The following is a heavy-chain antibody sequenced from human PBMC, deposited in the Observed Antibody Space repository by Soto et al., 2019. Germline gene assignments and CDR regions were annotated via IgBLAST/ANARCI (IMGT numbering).Heavy chain of an antibody. Sequence: SETLSLTGAVSGFFISSGNYWGWLRKPPGKGLEWIGSIFHGGNTYYNPSLKSRVTISVDMSKNQFSLKLNSVTAADTAVYYCARARWYDAFDVWGQGTVVTVSS. CDR1: GFFISSGNY. CDR3: ARARWYDAFDV. V-gene: IGHV4-38-2*01. J-gene: IGHJ3*01. D-gene: IGHD2-15*01. CDR2: IFHGGNT.